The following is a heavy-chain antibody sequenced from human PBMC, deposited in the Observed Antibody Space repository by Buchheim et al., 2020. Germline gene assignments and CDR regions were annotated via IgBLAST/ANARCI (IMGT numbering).Heavy chain of an antibody. V-gene: IGHV4-4*02. CDR1: GGSISSSNW. Sequence: QVQLQESGPGLVKPSGTLSLTCAVSGGSISSSNWWNWVRQPPGKGLEWIGEIYPSGNTNYNPPLKSRVTISVDQSTNQFFLQLSSVTAADTALYYCARDRYFDSWGQGTL. CDR2: IYPSGNT. CDR3: ARDRYFDS. J-gene: IGHJ4*02.